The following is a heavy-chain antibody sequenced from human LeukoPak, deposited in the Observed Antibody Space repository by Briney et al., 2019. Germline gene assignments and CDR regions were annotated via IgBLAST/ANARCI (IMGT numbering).Heavy chain of an antibody. CDR2: IQYHGSNK. D-gene: IGHD3-22*01. CDR1: GFTFSSYA. V-gene: IGHV3-30*02. J-gene: IGHJ3*02. CDR3: AKKWSGDYDSSGVNDAFDI. Sequence: GGSLRLSCAASGFTFSSYAMHWVRQAPGKGLEWVAFIQYHGSNKYYADSVKGRFTISRDNSRNTLYLRMNSLRAEDTAVYYCAKKWSGDYDSSGVNDAFDIWGQGTMVTVSS.